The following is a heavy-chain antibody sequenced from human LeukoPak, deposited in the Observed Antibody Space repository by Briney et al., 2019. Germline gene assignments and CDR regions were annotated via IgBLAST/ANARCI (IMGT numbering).Heavy chain of an antibody. J-gene: IGHJ4*02. CDR1: GGSISSHY. D-gene: IGHD7-27*01. Sequence: SETLSLTCTVSGGSISSHYWSWIRQPPGKGLEWIGYIYYSGSTNYNPSLKSRVTISVDTSKNQFSLKLSSVTAADTAVYYCASGDLFDYWGQGTLVTVSS. V-gene: IGHV4-59*11. CDR2: IYYSGST. CDR3: ASGDLFDY.